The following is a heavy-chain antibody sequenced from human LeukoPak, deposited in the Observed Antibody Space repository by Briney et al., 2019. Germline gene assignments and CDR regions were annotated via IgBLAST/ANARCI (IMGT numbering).Heavy chain of an antibody. D-gene: IGHD6-19*01. Sequence: PGGSLRLSCAASGSTFSDYYMSWIRQAPGKGLEWVSYISSSGSTIYYADSVKGRFTISRDSAKNSLYLQMNSLRAEDTAVYYCARDKQWLALDYWGQGTLVTVSS. V-gene: IGHV3-11*01. CDR2: ISSSGSTI. J-gene: IGHJ4*02. CDR1: GSTFSDYY. CDR3: ARDKQWLALDY.